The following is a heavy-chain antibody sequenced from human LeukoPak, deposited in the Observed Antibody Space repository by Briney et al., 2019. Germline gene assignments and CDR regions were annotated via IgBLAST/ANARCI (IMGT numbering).Heavy chain of an antibody. CDR1: GGSLSGYY. D-gene: IGHD3-10*01. Sequence: SETLSLTCAVYGGSLSGYYWSWIRQPPGKGLEWIGEINHSRRTHYNPSLKSRVTISIDTSKNQFSLKLNSVTAADTAVYYCARGGSQFGELRFRRRNWFDPWGQGTLVTVSS. CDR3: ARGGSQFGELRFRRRNWFDP. V-gene: IGHV4-34*01. J-gene: IGHJ5*02. CDR2: INHSRRT.